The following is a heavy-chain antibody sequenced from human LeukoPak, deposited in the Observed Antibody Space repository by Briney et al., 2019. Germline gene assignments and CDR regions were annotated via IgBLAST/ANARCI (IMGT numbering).Heavy chain of an antibody. CDR3: ARAGCSGGSCYKTTFDI. V-gene: IGHV3-48*03. D-gene: IGHD2-15*01. CDR1: GFTFSSYA. J-gene: IGHJ3*02. Sequence: GGSLRLSYAASGFTFSSYAMNWVRQTPRKGLEWVSYISTSGLTIYYADSVKGRFTISRDNAKNSLYLQMNSLRAEDTAIYYCARAGCSGGSCYKTTFDIWGQGTMVTVSS. CDR2: ISTSGLTI.